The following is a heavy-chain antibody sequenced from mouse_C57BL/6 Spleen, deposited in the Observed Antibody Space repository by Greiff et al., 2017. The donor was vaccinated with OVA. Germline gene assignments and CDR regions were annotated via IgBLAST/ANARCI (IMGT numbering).Heavy chain of an antibody. V-gene: IGHV1-50*01. J-gene: IGHJ2*01. D-gene: IGHD2-5*01. CDR3: AAYYSKGGYYFDY. CDR2: IDPSDSYT. CDR1: GYTFTSYW. Sequence: VQLQQPGAELVKPGASVKLSCKASGYTFTSYWMQWVKQRPGQGLEWIGEIDPSDSYTNYNQKFKGKATLTVDTSSSTAYMQLSSLTSEDSAVYYGAAYYSKGGYYFDYWGQGTTLTVSS.